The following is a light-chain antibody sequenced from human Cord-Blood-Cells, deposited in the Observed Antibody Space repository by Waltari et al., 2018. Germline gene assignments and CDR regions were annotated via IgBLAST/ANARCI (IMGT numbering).Light chain of an antibody. CDR2: DVS. V-gene: IGLV2-14*01. CDR1: SSAVGGYNY. CDR3: SSYTSSSTVV. J-gene: IGLJ2*01. Sequence: QSALTQPAPVSGSPGQSITISCTGTSSAVGGYNYVSWYQQHPGKAPKLMIYDVSKRPSGVSNRFSGSKSGNTASLTISGLQAEDEADYYCSSYTSSSTVVFGGGTKLTVL.